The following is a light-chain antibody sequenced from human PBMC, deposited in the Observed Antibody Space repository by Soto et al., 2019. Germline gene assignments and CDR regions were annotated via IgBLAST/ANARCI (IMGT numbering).Light chain of an antibody. CDR1: SGHSSYA. J-gene: IGLJ2*01. CDR3: QTWGTGGVV. Sequence: QSVLTQSPSASASLGASVKLTCTLSSGHSSYAIAWHQQQPEKGPRYLMKLNSGGSHSKGDGIPDRFSGSSSGAERYLTISSLQSEDEGDYYCQTWGTGGVVFGGGTKLTVL. V-gene: IGLV4-69*01. CDR2: LNSGGSH.